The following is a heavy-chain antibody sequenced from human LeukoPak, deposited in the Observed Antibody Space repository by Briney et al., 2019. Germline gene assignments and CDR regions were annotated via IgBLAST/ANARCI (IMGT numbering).Heavy chain of an antibody. Sequence: ASVKVSCKASGYTFTSYGISWVRQTPGQGLEWMGWISAYNGNTNYAQKLQGRVTMTTDTSTSTAYMELRSLRSDDTAVYYCARELLSHDYGDYSKWFDPWGQGTLVTVSS. D-gene: IGHD4-17*01. CDR2: ISAYNGNT. CDR1: GYTFTSYG. V-gene: IGHV1-18*01. J-gene: IGHJ5*02. CDR3: ARELLSHDYGDYSKWFDP.